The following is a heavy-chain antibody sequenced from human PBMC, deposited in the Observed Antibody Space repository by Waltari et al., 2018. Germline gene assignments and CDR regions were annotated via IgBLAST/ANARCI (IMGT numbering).Heavy chain of an antibody. Sequence: EVQVVESGGGLVQPGGSLKLSCAPSGFSFSVSTIHWVRQTSGKGLEWVGRIRRQPYNYATAYSASVKGRFTISRDDSKNTAYLQMNNLMTEDTAVYYCSGGEVTGTDFWGQGTLVTVSS. J-gene: IGHJ4*02. CDR1: GFSFSVST. V-gene: IGHV3-73*01. CDR2: IRRQPYNYAT. D-gene: IGHD6-19*01. CDR3: SGGEVTGTDF.